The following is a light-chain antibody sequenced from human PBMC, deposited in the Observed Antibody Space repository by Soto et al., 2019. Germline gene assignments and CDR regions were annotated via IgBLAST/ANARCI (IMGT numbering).Light chain of an antibody. CDR2: EAS. CDR1: QDIKNY. Sequence: DIQMTQSPSSLSASGGDRVTITCQASQDIKNYLTWYQQKPGKAPKLLIYEASNLETGVPSRFSGSGSGRSFTFTIRSLQPEDIATYYCQQCDDFITFGGGTRIEIK. J-gene: IGKJ4*01. CDR3: QQCDDFIT. V-gene: IGKV1-33*01.